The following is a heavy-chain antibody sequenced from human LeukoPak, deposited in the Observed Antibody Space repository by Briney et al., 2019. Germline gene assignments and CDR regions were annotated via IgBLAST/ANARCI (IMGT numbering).Heavy chain of an antibody. J-gene: IGHJ4*02. CDR1: GGSISSYY. CDR2: IYYSGST. V-gene: IGHV4-59*01. D-gene: IGHD3-10*01. CDR3: ARANRMVRGVIRPFDY. Sequence: PSETLSLTCTVSGGSISSYYWGWIRQPPGKGLEWIGYIYYSGSTNYNPSLKSRVTISVDTSKNQFSLKLSSVTAADTAVYYCARANRMVRGVIRPFDYWGQGTLVTVSS.